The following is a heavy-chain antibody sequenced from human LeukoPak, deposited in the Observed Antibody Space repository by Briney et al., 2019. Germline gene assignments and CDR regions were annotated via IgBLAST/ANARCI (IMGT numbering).Heavy chain of an antibody. J-gene: IGHJ4*02. D-gene: IGHD6-19*01. CDR1: GFTFSSYG. CDR2: IWYDGSNK. CDR3: AKDRSPGIAVAGTGGY. Sequence: GGSLRLSCAASGFTFSSYGMHWVRQAPGKGLEWVAVIWYDGSNKYYADSVKGRVTISRDNSKNTLYLQMNSLRAEDTAVYYCAKDRSPGIAVAGTGGYWGQGTLVTVSS. V-gene: IGHV3-30*02.